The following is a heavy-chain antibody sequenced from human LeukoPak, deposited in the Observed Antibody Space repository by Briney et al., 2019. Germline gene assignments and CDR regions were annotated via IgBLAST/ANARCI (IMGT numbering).Heavy chain of an antibody. CDR2: IRYDGSNK. J-gene: IGHJ5*02. V-gene: IGHV3-30*02. Sequence: GGPLRLSCAASGFIFSSYGMHWVRQAPGKGLEWVAFIRYDGSNKYYADSVKGRFTISRDNSKNTLYLQMNSLRAEDTALYYCARVYSASGSPYNYFDPWGQGTLVTVSS. CDR3: ARVYSASGSPYNYFDP. D-gene: IGHD3-10*01. CDR1: GFIFSSYG.